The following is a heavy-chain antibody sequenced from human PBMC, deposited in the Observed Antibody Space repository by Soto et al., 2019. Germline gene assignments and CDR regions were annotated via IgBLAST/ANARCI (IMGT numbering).Heavy chain of an antibody. CDR2: MNPNSGNT. J-gene: IGHJ5*02. CDR1: GYTFTSYD. V-gene: IGHV1-8*01. Sequence: QVQLVQSGAEVKKPGASVKVSCKTSGYTFTSYDIHWVRQATGQGTERMGWMNPNSGNTVYAQKFQGRITMTRNTSISTAYMELSSLRPEGTAVYYCARTRFVAVAGTWGQGTLVTVSS. D-gene: IGHD6-19*01. CDR3: ARTRFVAVAGT.